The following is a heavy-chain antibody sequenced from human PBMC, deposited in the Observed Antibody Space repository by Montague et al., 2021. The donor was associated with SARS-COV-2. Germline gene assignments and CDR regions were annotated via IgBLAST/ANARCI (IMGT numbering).Heavy chain of an antibody. CDR1: GGSISTYY. J-gene: IGHJ6*02. CDR3: ARLPYDNSYGMDV. V-gene: IGHV4-59*07. Sequence: SGTLSLTCTVSGGSISTYYCNWIWLFPGKGLEWIGYIDYSWSTNYNPSLQSRVIITVDRSKIQFSLKLNSVTAADTAIYYCARLPYDNSYGMDVWGQGTTVTVSS. D-gene: IGHD3-9*01. CDR2: IDYSWST.